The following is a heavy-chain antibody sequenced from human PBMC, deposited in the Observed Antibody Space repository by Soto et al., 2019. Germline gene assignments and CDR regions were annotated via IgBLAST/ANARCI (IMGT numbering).Heavy chain of an antibody. J-gene: IGHJ3*01. CDR1: GFTFTNYA. CDR3: AKKGLGSLATYCNYGDCHYAFDL. V-gene: IGHV3-23*01. D-gene: IGHD2-21*02. Sequence: EVQLLESGGGLVQPGGSLRLSCAASGFTFTNYAMSWVRQAPGKGLAWVSTVSGGGDGTYYADSVKGRFSISRDNSRNTVYLQMNSLRAEDTAVYYCAKKGLGSLATYCNYGDCHYAFDLWGQGTIVTVSS. CDR2: VSGGGDGT.